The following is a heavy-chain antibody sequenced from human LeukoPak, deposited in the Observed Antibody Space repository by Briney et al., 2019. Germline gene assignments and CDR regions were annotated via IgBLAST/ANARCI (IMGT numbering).Heavy chain of an antibody. V-gene: IGHV1-2*06. D-gene: IGHD3-9*01. CDR1: GYTFTGYY. J-gene: IGHJ4*02. CDR2: INPNSGGT. Sequence: ASVKVSCKASGYTFTGYYMHWVRQAPGQGLEWMGRINPNSGGTNYAQKFQGRVTMTRDTSISTAYMELSRLRSDDTAVYYCARADILTGYYNYWGQGTLVTVSS. CDR3: ARADILTGYYNY.